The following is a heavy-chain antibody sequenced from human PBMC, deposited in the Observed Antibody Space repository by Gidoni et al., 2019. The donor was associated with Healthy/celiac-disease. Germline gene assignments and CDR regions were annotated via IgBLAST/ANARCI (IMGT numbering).Heavy chain of an antibody. CDR3: ATSYYFGSSGHYY. V-gene: IGHV3-15*01. CDR1: GFTLRNAW. CDR2: IKSKADGAST. D-gene: IGHD3-22*01. Sequence: EVQVVESGGGLVKPGGSLRLSCAASGFTLRNAWMSWVRQAPGMGLEWVGRIKSKADGASTDYAAPVKGRFTISRDDSKNTLYLQMNSLKTEDTAVYYCATSYYFGSSGHYYWGQGTLVTVSS. J-gene: IGHJ4*02.